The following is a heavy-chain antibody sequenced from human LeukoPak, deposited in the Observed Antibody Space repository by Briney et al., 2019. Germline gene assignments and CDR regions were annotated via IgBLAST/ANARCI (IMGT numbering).Heavy chain of an antibody. Sequence: PGRSLRLSCAASGFTVNNNYMSWVRQAPGKGLEWVSFIYNTGDTYYADSVKGRFTISRDNSKNTLFLQMNSLRAEDTAVYYCARWYCTTNSCYYDYWGQGTPVTVSS. CDR3: ARWYCTTNSCYYDY. J-gene: IGHJ4*02. D-gene: IGHD2-2*01. V-gene: IGHV3-53*01. CDR2: IYNTGDT. CDR1: GFTVNNNY.